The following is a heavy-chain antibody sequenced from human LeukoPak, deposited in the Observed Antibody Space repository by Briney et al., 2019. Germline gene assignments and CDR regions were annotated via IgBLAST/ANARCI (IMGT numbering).Heavy chain of an antibody. D-gene: IGHD3-10*01. V-gene: IGHV3-7*01. J-gene: IGHJ4*02. CDR2: IKQDGSEK. CDR3: ARLSSGSYNRDYFDY. Sequence: PGGSLRLSCAASGFTFSSYWMSWVRQAPGKGLEWVANIKQDGSEKYYVDSVKGRFTISRDNAKNSLYLQMNSLRAEDTAVYYCARLSSGSYNRDYFDYWGQGTLVTVSS. CDR1: GFTFSSYW.